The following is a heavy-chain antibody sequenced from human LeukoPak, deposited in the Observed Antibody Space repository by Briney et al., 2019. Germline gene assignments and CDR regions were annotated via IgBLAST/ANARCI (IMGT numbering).Heavy chain of an antibody. J-gene: IGHJ4*02. V-gene: IGHV1-69*13. CDR2: IIPIFGTA. Sequence: ASVKVSCKASGGTFSSYAISWVRQAPGQGLEWMGGIIPIFGTANYAQKFRGRVTITADESTSTAYMELSSLRSEDTAVYYCARGSNYDSSGYLYYFDYWGQGTLVTVSS. CDR1: GGTFSSYA. D-gene: IGHD3-22*01. CDR3: ARGSNYDSSGYLYYFDY.